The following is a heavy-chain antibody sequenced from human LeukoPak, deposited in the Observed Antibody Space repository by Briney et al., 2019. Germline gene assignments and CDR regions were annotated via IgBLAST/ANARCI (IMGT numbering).Heavy chain of an antibody. V-gene: IGHV3-48*03. J-gene: IGHJ4*02. CDR3: ALAPMTTVTSFDY. D-gene: IGHD4-17*01. CDR1: GFTFSSYE. CDR2: ISSSGSTI. Sequence: GGSLRLSCAASGFTFSSYEMNWVRQAPGKGLEWVSYISSSGSTIYYADSVKGRFTISRDNAKNSLYLQMNSLRAEDTAVYYFALAPMTTVTSFDYWGQGTLVTVSS.